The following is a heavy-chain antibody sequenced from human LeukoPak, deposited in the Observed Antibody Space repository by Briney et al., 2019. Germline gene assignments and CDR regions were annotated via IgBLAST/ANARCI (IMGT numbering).Heavy chain of an antibody. CDR2: INAGSGNT. J-gene: IGHJ1*01. CDR1: GYTFTSYA. Sequence: GASVKVSCKASGYTFTSYAMHWVRQAPGQRLEWMGWINAGSGNTKYSQKFQGRVTITRDTSASTAYMELSSLRSEDTAVYYCARMGGYSYGPRVEYFQHWGQGTLVTVSS. CDR3: ARMGGYSYGPRVEYFQH. V-gene: IGHV1-3*01. D-gene: IGHD5-18*01.